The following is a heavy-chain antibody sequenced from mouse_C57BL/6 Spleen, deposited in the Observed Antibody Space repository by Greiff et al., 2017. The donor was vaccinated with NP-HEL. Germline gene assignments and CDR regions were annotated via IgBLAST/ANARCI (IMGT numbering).Heavy chain of an antibody. CDR3: ARGEWLLLYFDY. J-gene: IGHJ2*01. D-gene: IGHD2-3*01. Sequence: QVQLKQPGAELVKPGASVKLSCKASGYTFTSYWMHWVKQRPGQGLEWIGMIHPNSGSTNYNEKFKSKATLTVDKSSSTAYMQLSSLTSEDSAVYYCARGEWLLLYFDYWGQGTTLTVSS. V-gene: IGHV1-64*01. CDR1: GYTFTSYW. CDR2: IHPNSGST.